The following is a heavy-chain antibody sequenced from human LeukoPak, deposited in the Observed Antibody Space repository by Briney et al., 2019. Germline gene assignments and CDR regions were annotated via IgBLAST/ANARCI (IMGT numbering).Heavy chain of an antibody. J-gene: IGHJ4*02. CDR2: IYYSGST. Sequence: SETLSLTCTVSGGSISSYYWSWIRQPPGKGLEWVGYIYYSGSTNYNPSLKSRVTISVDTSKNQLSLKLSSVTAADTAVYYCAREKGYSGFGYFDYWGQGTLVTVSS. D-gene: IGHD3-10*01. CDR1: GGSISSYY. CDR3: AREKGYSGFGYFDY. V-gene: IGHV4-59*01.